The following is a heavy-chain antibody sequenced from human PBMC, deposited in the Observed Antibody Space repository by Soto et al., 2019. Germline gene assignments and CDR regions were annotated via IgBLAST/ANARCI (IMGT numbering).Heavy chain of an antibody. D-gene: IGHD2-15*01. CDR2: ISGSGGST. CDR3: AKDWAGWAYCSGGSCYLNYFDY. Sequence: GGSLRLSCAASGFTFSSYAMSWVRQAPGKGLEWVSAISGSGGSTYYADSVKGRFTISRDNSKTTLYLQMNSLRAEDTAVYYCAKDWAGWAYCSGGSCYLNYFDYWGQGTLVTVSS. CDR1: GFTFSSYA. V-gene: IGHV3-23*01. J-gene: IGHJ4*02.